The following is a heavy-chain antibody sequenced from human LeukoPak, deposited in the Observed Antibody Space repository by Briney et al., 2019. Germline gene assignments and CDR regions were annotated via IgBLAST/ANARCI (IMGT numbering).Heavy chain of an antibody. D-gene: IGHD2-8*02. V-gene: IGHV4-4*07. Sequence: PSETLSLTCTVSGGSISSYYWSWIRQPAGKGLEWIGRIYTSGSTNYNPSLKSRVTMSVDTSRNQLSLKLSSVTAADTAVYYCARGGYCTGGVCYLDYWGQGTLVTVSS. CDR1: GGSISSYY. J-gene: IGHJ4*02. CDR2: IYTSGST. CDR3: ARGGYCTGGVCYLDY.